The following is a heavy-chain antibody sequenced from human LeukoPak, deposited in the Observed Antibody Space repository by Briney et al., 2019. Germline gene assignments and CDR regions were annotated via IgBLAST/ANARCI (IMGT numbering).Heavy chain of an antibody. D-gene: IGHD1-1*01. CDR1: GFTFSSYS. Sequence: GGSLRLSCAASGFTFSSYSMNWVRQAPGKGLEWVSSISSSSSYIYYADSVKGRFTISRDNAKNSLYLQMNSLRAEDTAVYYCARERTTMTRVFDYWGQGTLVTVSS. J-gene: IGHJ4*02. CDR3: ARERTTMTRVFDY. CDR2: ISSSSSYI. V-gene: IGHV3-21*01.